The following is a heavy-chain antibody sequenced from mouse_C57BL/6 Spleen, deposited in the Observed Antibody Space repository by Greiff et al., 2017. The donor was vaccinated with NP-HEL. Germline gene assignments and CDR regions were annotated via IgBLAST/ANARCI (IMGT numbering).Heavy chain of an antibody. CDR2: IHPSGSDT. V-gene: IGHV1-74*01. J-gene: IGHJ4*01. CDR3: AIDDYYCSSDYYAMDY. Sequence: VQLQQPGAELVKPGASVKVSCKASGYTFTSYWMHWVKQRPGQGLEWIGRIHPSGSDTNYNQKFKGKATLTVDKSSSTAYMQLSSLTSEDSAVYYCAIDDYYCSSDYYAMDYWGQGTSVTVSS. CDR1: GYTFTSYW. D-gene: IGHD1-1*01.